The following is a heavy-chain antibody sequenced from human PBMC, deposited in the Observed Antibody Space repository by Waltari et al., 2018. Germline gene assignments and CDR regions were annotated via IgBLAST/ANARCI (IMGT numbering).Heavy chain of an antibody. CDR2: INPDGSTI. Sequence: EVQLVESGGGLVQPGGSLGLSCAASGFTLSLYWMHWVRQVPGKGLVWVSRINPDGSTINYADAVRGRFTISRDSAKNTLYLQMNSLRAEDTAVYYCTKDTFGEYDSWGQGTLVTVSS. CDR1: GFTLSLYW. CDR3: TKDTFGEYDS. V-gene: IGHV3-74*01. J-gene: IGHJ4*02. D-gene: IGHD3-10*01.